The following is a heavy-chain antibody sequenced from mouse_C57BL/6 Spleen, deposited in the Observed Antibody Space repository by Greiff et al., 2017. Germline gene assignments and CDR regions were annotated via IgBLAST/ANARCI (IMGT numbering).Heavy chain of an antibody. D-gene: IGHD1-1*01. CDR3: AITTERYFDV. J-gene: IGHJ1*03. CDR1: GYTFTSYW. V-gene: IGHV1-59*01. CDR2: IDPSDSYT. Sequence: VQLQQPGAELVRPGTSVKLSCKASGYTFTSYWMHWVKQRPGQGLEWIGVIDPSDSYTNYNQKFKGKATLTVDTSSSTAYMQLSSLTSEDSAVYYCAITTERYFDVWGTGTTVTVSS.